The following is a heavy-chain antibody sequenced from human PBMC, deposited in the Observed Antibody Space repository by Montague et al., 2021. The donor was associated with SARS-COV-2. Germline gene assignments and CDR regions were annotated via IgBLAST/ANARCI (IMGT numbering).Heavy chain of an antibody. J-gene: IGHJ4*02. D-gene: IGHD1-26*01. CDR2: IWYDGSNE. V-gene: IGHV3-33*01. CDR1: GFIFSCYG. Sequence: SLRLSCAASGFIFSCYGMHWVRQAPGKGLEWVAHIWYDGSNENYVDSVKGRFTISRDNFKNTLYLQMNSLRAEDTAIYYCARGSVGGYYFDYWGQGTLVTVSS. CDR3: ARGSVGGYYFDY.